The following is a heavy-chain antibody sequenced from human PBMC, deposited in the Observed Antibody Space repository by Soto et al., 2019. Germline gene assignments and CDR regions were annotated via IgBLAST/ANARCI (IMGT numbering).Heavy chain of an antibody. CDR2: IYYSGST. Sequence: QVQLQESGPGLVKPSETLSLTCTVSGGSISSYYWSWIRQPPGKGLEWIGYIYYSGSTNYNPSLKSRVTISVDTSKNQFSLKLSSVTAADTAVYSCARYNDYGDAFDIWGQGTMVTVSS. CDR1: GGSISSYY. D-gene: IGHD4-17*01. CDR3: ARYNDYGDAFDI. J-gene: IGHJ3*02. V-gene: IGHV4-59*01.